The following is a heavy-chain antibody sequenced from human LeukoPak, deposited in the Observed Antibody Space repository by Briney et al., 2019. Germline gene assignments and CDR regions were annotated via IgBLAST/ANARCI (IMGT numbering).Heavy chain of an antibody. V-gene: IGHV4-61*05. CDR3: ARVRRIAVAGTFFDY. J-gene: IGHJ4*02. D-gene: IGHD6-19*01. CDR1: GGSISSSSYY. CDR2: IYYSGST. Sequence: PSETLSLTCTVSGGSISSSSYYWGWIRQPPGEGLEWIGYIYYSGSTNYNFSLKSRVTISVDTSKNQFSLKLSSVTAADTAVYYCARVRRIAVAGTFFDYWGQGTLVTVSS.